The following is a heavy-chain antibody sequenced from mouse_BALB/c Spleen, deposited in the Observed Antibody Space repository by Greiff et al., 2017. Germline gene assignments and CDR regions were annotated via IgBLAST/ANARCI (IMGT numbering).Heavy chain of an antibody. D-gene: IGHD2-4*01. V-gene: IGHV14-3*02. CDR3: AISVSTMMTTGFAY. CDR2: VDPANGNT. Sequence: EVQLQQSGAELVKPGASVKLSCTASGFNIKDTYMHWVKQRPEQGLEWIGRVDPANGNTKYDPKFQGKATITADTSSNTAYLQLSSLTSEDTAVYYCAISVSTMMTTGFAYWGQGTLVTVSA. CDR1: GFNIKDTY. J-gene: IGHJ3*01.